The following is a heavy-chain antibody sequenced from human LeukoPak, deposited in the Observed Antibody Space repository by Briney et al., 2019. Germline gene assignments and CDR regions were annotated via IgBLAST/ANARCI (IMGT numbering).Heavy chain of an antibody. CDR2: ISSSSSYI. V-gene: IGHV3-21*01. Sequence: GGSLRLSCAASGFTFSSYSMNWVRQAPGKGLEWVSSISSSSSYIYYADSVKGRFTISRGNAKNSLYLQMNSLRAEDTAVYYCARVGIAVAGTKGFDYWGQGTLVTVSS. J-gene: IGHJ4*02. CDR1: GFTFSSYS. CDR3: ARVGIAVAGTKGFDY. D-gene: IGHD6-19*01.